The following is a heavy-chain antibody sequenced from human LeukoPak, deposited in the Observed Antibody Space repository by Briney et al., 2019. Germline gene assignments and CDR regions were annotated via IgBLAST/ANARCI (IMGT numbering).Heavy chain of an antibody. CDR2: IWYDGSNK. Sequence: PGGSLRLSCAASGFTFSSYGMHWVRQAPGKGLEWVAVIWYDGSNKYYADSVKGRFTISRDNSKNTLYLQMNSLRAEDTAVYYCARVLCSGGSCYSEDYYYGMDVWGQGTTVTVSS. J-gene: IGHJ6*02. CDR3: ARVLCSGGSCYSEDYYYGMDV. CDR1: GFTFSSYG. V-gene: IGHV3-33*01. D-gene: IGHD2-15*01.